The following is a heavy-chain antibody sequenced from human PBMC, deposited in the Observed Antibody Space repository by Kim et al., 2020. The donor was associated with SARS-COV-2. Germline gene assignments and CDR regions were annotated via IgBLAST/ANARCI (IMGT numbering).Heavy chain of an antibody. V-gene: IGHV3-64D*06. D-gene: IGHD1-20*01. CDR1: GFTFSSYA. J-gene: IGHJ3*02. CDR3: VNCITGTTQPLFDI. Sequence: GGSLRLSCSASGFTFSSYAMHWVRQAPGKGLEYVSAISSNGGSTYYADSVKGRFTISRDNSKNTLYLQMSSLRAEDTAVYYCVNCITGTTQPLFDIWGQGTMVTVSS. CDR2: ISSNGGST.